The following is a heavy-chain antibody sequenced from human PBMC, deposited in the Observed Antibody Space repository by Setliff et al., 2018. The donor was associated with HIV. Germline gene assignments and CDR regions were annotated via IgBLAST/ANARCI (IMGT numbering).Heavy chain of an antibody. D-gene: IGHD3-10*01. Sequence: SETLSLTCTVSGDSISTDYWTWIRQPPGKGLEWIGYIYNSASTSYNPSLKSRVTISVDTSKNQFSLKLSSVTAADTAVYYCAKDRYGSGSWYEGGWFDPWGQGTLVTVSS. CDR1: GDSISTDY. V-gene: IGHV4-59*12. CDR2: IYNSAST. J-gene: IGHJ5*02. CDR3: AKDRYGSGSWYEGGWFDP.